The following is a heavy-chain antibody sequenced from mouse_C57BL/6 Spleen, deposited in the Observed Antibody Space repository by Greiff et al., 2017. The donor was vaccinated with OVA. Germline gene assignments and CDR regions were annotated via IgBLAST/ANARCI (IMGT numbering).Heavy chain of an antibody. V-gene: IGHV5-4*01. CDR2: ISDGGSYT. Sequence: EVKVVESGGGLVKPGGSLKLSCAASGFTFSSYAMSWVRQTPEKRLEWVATISDGGSYTYYPDNVKGRFTISRDNAKNNLYLQMSHLKSEDTAMYYCARDEDYGSSYVSYWYFDVWGTGTTVTVSS. J-gene: IGHJ1*03. CDR1: GFTFSSYA. CDR3: ARDEDYGSSYVSYWYFDV. D-gene: IGHD1-1*01.